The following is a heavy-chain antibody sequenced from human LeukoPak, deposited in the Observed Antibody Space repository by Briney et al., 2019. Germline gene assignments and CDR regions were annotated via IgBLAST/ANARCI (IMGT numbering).Heavy chain of an antibody. J-gene: IGHJ4*02. D-gene: IGHD3-10*01. CDR3: ARTGYGSGSDDFDF. CDR1: GYTFTRYG. V-gene: IGHV1-18*01. CDR2: ISPHNGNR. Sequence: GASVKVSCKTSGYTFTRYGVSWVRQAPGQGLEWMGRISPHNGNRDYAQKFKDRVTMTTDTSTNTVYLELRSLRPDDTAMYYCARTGYGSGSDDFDFWGQGTLVTVSS.